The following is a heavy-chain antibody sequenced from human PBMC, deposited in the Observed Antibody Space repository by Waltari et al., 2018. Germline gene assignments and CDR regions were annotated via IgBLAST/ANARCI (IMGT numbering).Heavy chain of an antibody. Sequence: EMHLVESGGGLVQPGGSLRLSCAASGFTCSRFWMTWVRQTPGKGLEWVADIKEDGTEKRYVESVRGRFTISRDNTKNSLFLQMNSLRAEDTAVYYCVRGGTGMQRVESLDYWGQGILVTVSS. CDR2: IKEDGTEK. D-gene: IGHD3-9*01. CDR3: VRGGTGMQRVESLDY. V-gene: IGHV3-7*04. CDR1: GFTCSRFW. J-gene: IGHJ4*02.